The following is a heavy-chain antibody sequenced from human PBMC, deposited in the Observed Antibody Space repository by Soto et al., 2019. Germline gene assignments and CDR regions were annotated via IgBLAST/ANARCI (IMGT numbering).Heavy chain of an antibody. Sequence: SETLSLTCTVSGGSISSGDYYWSWIRQPPGKGLEWIGYIYYSGSTYYNPSLKSRVTISVDTSKNQFSLKLSSVTAADTAVYYCARAVKRWLQFVGMDVWGQGTTVTVSS. J-gene: IGHJ6*02. CDR1: GGSISSGDYY. V-gene: IGHV4-30-4*01. CDR3: ARAVKRWLQFVGMDV. D-gene: IGHD5-12*01. CDR2: IYYSGST.